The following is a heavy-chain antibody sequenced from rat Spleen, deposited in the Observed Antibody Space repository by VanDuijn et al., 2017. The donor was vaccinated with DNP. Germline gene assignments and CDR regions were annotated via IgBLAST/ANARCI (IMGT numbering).Heavy chain of an antibody. CDR1: GFHFNDYW. D-gene: IGHD4-3*01. CDR3: VREEGGVDY. Sequence: EVQLVETGGGLVQPGRSLKLSCGASGFHFNDYWMGWVRQAPGKGREWIGEINKDSKIIKYIPSLKDKITMSRDNAQNNLYLKMNKLGSEDTAIYYCVREEGGVDYWGQGVRVTVSS. CDR2: INKDSKII. J-gene: IGHJ2*01. V-gene: IGHV4-2*01.